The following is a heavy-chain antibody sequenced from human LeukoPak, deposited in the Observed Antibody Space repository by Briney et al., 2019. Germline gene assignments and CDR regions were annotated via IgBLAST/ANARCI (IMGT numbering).Heavy chain of an antibody. CDR1: GGSISSINW. V-gene: IGHV4-4*02. CDR2: IYHSGFT. CDR3: ARGSSSSWYVDY. D-gene: IGHD6-13*01. Sequence: SGTLSLTCAVSGGSISSINWWSWVRQPPGKGLEWIGEIYHSGFTNYNLSLKSRVTISVDKSKDQFSLRLTSVTAADTAVYYCARGSSSSWYVDYWGQGTLVTVSS. J-gene: IGHJ4*02.